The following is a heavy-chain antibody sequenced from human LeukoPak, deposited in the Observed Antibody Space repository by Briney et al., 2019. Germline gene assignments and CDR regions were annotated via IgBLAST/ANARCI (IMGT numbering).Heavy chain of an antibody. D-gene: IGHD3-22*01. CDR2: INSNSGGT. V-gene: IGHV1-2*02. CDR1: GYTFTGYY. Sequence: ASVKVSCKASGYTFTGYYMHWVRQAPGQGLEWMGWINSNSGGTNYAQKFQGRVTMTRDTSISTAYMELSRLRSDDTAVYYCARHYDSSGYFFLFIDYWGQGTLVTVSS. J-gene: IGHJ4*02. CDR3: ARHYDSSGYFFLFIDY.